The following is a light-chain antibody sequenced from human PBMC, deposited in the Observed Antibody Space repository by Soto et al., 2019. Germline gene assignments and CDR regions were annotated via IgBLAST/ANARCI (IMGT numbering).Light chain of an antibody. CDR3: AEWDDNLEGVL. J-gene: IGLJ2*01. Sequence: QAVVTQPPSVSETPGQRVVLSCSGSTSNIGSNTVNWYQQLPGTAPKAVIYSNSLRPSGVPDRFSGSKSGTSASLAISGLQYEDEADYYCAEWDDNLEGVLFGGGTKLTVL. CDR2: SNS. CDR1: TSNIGSNT. V-gene: IGLV1-44*01.